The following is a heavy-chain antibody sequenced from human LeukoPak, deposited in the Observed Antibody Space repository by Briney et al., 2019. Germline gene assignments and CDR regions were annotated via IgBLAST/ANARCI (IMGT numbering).Heavy chain of an antibody. D-gene: IGHD2-15*01. V-gene: IGHV3-23*01. CDR3: AKNRDGNYYSGLDY. CDR1: GFTFSSYA. CDR2: ISGSAGST. Sequence: GGSLRLSCAASGFTFSSYAMSWVRQAPGKGLEWVSVISGSAGSTYYADSVKGRFTISRDNSKNTLYLQINSLRAEDTAIYYCAKNRDGNYYSGLDYWGQGTLVTVSS. J-gene: IGHJ4*02.